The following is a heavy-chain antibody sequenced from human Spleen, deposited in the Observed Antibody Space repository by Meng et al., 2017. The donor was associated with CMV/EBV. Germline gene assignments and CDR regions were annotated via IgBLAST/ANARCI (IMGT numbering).Heavy chain of an antibody. CDR3: TRGRGSTHKGNWFDP. V-gene: IGHV1-8*01. CDR2: MNPNRGKT. CDR1: GYTFTSYE. D-gene: IGHD3-10*01. Sequence: SGYTFTSYEINWVRKDNGQGLEWRGWMNPNRGKTAYAPKNQGRLTMTRNTSINTAYMDLSTLRSEDTAIYYGTRGRGSTHKGNWFDPWGQGTLVTVSS. J-gene: IGHJ5*02.